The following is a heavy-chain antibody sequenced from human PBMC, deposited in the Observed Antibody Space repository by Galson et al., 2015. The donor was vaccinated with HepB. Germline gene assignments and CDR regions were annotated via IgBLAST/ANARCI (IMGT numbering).Heavy chain of an antibody. CDR2: IIYDGTNT. V-gene: IGHV3-30*02. CDR3: AKDSTGYGINY. D-gene: IGHD6-13*01. CDR1: GFIFSNVC. J-gene: IGHJ4*02. Sequence: SLRLSCAPSGFIFSNVCMHWVRQGPGKGLEWVSCIIYDGTNTTYVDSVKGRFTISRDNSKNTLHLQMNSLRVEDTAVYYCAKDSTGYGINYWGQGTLVTVSP.